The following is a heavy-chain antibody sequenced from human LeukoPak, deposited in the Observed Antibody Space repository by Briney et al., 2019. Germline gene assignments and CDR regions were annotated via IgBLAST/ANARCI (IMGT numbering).Heavy chain of an antibody. CDR3: ARDLSISRDGYNYRKITLGY. CDR1: GFAFSSYG. V-gene: IGHV3-30*02. Sequence: PGGSLRLSCAASGFAFSSYGMHWVRQAPGKGLEWVAFIRYDGSNKYYADSVKGRFTISRDNSKNTLYLQMNSLRAEDTAVYYCARDLSISRDGYNYRKITLGYWGQGTLVTVSS. J-gene: IGHJ4*02. D-gene: IGHD5-24*01. CDR2: IRYDGSNK.